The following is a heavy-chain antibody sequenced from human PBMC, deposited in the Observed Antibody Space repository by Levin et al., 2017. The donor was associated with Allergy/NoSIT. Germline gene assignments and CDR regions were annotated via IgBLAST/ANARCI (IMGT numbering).Heavy chain of an antibody. V-gene: IGHV1-2*02. D-gene: IGHD3-10*01. Sequence: AASVKVSCKASGYTFTGYYMHWVRQAPGQGLEWMGWINPNSGGTNYAQKFQGRVTMTRDTSISTAYMELSRLRSDDTAVYYCARYMSVRGNFDYWGQGTLVTVSS. CDR2: INPNSGGT. CDR3: ARYMSVRGNFDY. CDR1: GYTFTGYY. J-gene: IGHJ4*02.